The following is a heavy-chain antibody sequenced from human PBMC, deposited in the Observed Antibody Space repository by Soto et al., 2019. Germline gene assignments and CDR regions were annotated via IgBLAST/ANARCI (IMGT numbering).Heavy chain of an antibody. J-gene: IGHJ6*02. CDR1: GFTFSSYW. CDR2: INSDGSST. D-gene: IGHD1-26*01. V-gene: IGHV3-74*01. CDR3: ARDQTGSYYYYYGLDV. Sequence: GGSLRLSCAASGFTFSSYWMHWVRQAPGKGLVWVSRINSDGSSTSYADSVKGRFTISRDNAKNTLYLQMNSLRAEDTAVYYCARDQTGSYYYYYGLDVWGQGTTVTVSS.